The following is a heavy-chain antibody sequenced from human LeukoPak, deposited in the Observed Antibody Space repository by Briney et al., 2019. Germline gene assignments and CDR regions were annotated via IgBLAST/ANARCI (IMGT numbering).Heavy chain of an antibody. CDR2: IYHSGST. V-gene: IGHV4-30-2*01. J-gene: IGHJ4*02. CDR3: AAGRQYLFDD. CDR1: GGSISSGGYS. Sequence: SQTLSLTCAVSGGSISSGGYSWSWIRQPPGKGLEWIGYIYHSGSTYYNPSLKSRVTISVDRSKNQFSLKLSSVTAADTAVYYCAAGRQYLFDDWGQGTLVTVSS. D-gene: IGHD4-4*01.